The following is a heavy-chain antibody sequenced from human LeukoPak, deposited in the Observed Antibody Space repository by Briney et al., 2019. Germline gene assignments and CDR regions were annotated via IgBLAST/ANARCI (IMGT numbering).Heavy chain of an antibody. D-gene: IGHD6-13*01. V-gene: IGHV3-21*01. CDR3: ARGYTSSWQAFDV. CDR1: GFTFSIYS. CDR2: ISSSSTYI. J-gene: IGHJ3*01. Sequence: GGSLRLSCAASGFTFSIYSMNWVRQAPGKGLEWVSSISSSSTYIYYADSVKGRFTISRDNAKSSLYLQMNTLRAEDTAVYYCARGYTSSWQAFDVWGQGTMVTVSS.